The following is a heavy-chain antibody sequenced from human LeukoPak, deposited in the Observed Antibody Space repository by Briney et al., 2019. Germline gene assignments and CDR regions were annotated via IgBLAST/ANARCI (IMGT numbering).Heavy chain of an antibody. Sequence: GGSLRLSCAASGFTFSSYALSWVRQAPGKGLEWVSAISDSGGSTYYADSVKGRFTISRGNSKNTLYLQMNSLRAEDTAVYYCATYDFWSGYGVGYWGQGTLVTVSS. CDR3: ATYDFWSGYGVGY. D-gene: IGHD3-3*01. J-gene: IGHJ4*02. V-gene: IGHV3-23*01. CDR2: ISDSGGST. CDR1: GFTFSSYA.